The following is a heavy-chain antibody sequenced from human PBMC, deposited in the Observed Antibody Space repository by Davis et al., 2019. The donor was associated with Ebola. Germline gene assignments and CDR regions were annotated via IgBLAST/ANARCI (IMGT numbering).Heavy chain of an antibody. CDR2: ILYDGSYK. D-gene: IGHD1-7*01. V-gene: IGHV3-30*18. CDR3: AKKSEQYTNYPVYFDS. Sequence: GGSLRLSCTASGLTFSSHAMHWVRPAPGKGLEWVAVILYDGSYKEYVDSVRGRFTISRNNSKNTLYLQMNSLRPEDPGVYYCAKKSEQYTNYPVYFDSWGQGTLVTVSS. CDR1: GLTFSSHA. J-gene: IGHJ4*02.